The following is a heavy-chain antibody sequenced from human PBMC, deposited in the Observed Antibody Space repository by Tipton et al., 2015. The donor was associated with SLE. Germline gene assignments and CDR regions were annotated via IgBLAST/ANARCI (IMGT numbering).Heavy chain of an antibody. CDR2: IYYSGST. Sequence: TLSLTCTVSGGSISSSSYYWGWIRQPPGKGLEWIGSIYYSGSTYYNPSLKSRVTISVDTSKNQFSLKLSSVTAADTAVYYCARRYSYGRDAFDIWGQGTMVTVSS. D-gene: IGHD5-18*01. CDR3: ARRYSYGRDAFDI. J-gene: IGHJ3*02. V-gene: IGHV4-39*07. CDR1: GGSISSSSYY.